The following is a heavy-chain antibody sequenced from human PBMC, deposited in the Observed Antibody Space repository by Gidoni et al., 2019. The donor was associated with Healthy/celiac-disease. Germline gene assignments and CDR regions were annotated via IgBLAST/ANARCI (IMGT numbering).Heavy chain of an antibody. CDR2: IYSDGSR. J-gene: IGHJ2*01. CDR1: GFTVSSNY. D-gene: IGHD2-2*01. Sequence: EVQLVESGGGLVQPGGSLRLSCAASGFTVSSNYMSWVRQAPGKGLECVSVIYSDGSRYYADSVKGRFTISRDNSKNTLYIQMNNLRDEDTAVYYCARDYLYTSTRTYWYFDIWGRGTLVTVSS. CDR3: ARDYLYTSTRTYWYFDI. V-gene: IGHV3-66*01.